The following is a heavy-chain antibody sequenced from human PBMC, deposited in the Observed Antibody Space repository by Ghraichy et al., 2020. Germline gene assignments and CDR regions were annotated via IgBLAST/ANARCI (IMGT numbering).Heavy chain of an antibody. CDR2: IDYSGSA. D-gene: IGHD1-1*01. CDR1: GGSISSNY. Sequence: GSLSLTCSVSGGSISSNYWNWIRKPPGKGLEWIGYIDYSGSANYNPSLKSRVTMSVDTSKNQFSLKLSAVTAADTAVYYCARDKIVNWNRILDYWGQGTLVTVSS. J-gene: IGHJ4*02. CDR3: ARDKIVNWNRILDY. V-gene: IGHV4-59*01.